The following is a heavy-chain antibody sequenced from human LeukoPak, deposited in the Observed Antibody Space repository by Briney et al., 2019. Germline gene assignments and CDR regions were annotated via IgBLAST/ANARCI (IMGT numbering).Heavy chain of an antibody. CDR1: GGSFRGYY. CDR2: INHSGST. J-gene: IGHJ4*02. Sequence: SETLSLTCAVYGGSFRGYYWSWIRQPPGKGLEWIGEINHSGSTNYNPSLKSRVTISVDTSKNQFSLKLSSVTAADTAVYYCASNIVATTCFDYWGQGTLVTVSS. V-gene: IGHV4-34*01. CDR3: ASNIVATTCFDY. D-gene: IGHD5-12*01.